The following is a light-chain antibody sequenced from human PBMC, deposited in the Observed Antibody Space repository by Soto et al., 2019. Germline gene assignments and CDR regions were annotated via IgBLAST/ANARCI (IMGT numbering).Light chain of an antibody. CDR1: QRISSSF. J-gene: IGKJ5*01. CDR2: GAS. Sequence: EIVLAQCPGILSLCPGERASLSFGSSQRISSSFLAWYQQKPGQAPRVLIYGASSRATGIPDRFSGTLYETDFNLTISRLEPEDFAVYYCQQYDNSPITFGQGTRLEIK. V-gene: IGKV3-20*01. CDR3: QQYDNSPIT.